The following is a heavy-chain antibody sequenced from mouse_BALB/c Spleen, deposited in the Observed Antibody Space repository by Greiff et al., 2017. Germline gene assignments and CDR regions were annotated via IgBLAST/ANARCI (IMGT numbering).Heavy chain of an antibody. V-gene: IGHV5-6-5*01. J-gene: IGHJ2*01. CDR3: ARSTTAGYYFDY. D-gene: IGHD1-2*01. Sequence: DVKLQESGGGLVKPGGSLKLSCAASGFTFSSYAMSWVRQTPEKRLEWVASISSGGSTYYPDSVKGRFTISRDNARNILYLQMSSLRSEDTAMYYCARSTTAGYYFDYWGQGTTLTVSS. CDR1: GFTFSSYA. CDR2: ISSGGST.